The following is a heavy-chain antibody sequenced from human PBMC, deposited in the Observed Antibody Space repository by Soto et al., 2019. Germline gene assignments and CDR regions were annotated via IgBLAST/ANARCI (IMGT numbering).Heavy chain of an antibody. V-gene: IGHV1-18*01. J-gene: IGHJ4*02. CDR3: ARSLYSGSYTPDYFFDY. D-gene: IGHD1-26*01. CDR1: GYTFTSYG. CDR2: ISAYNGNT. Sequence: QVQLVQSGAEVKKPGASVKVSCKASGYTFTSYGISWVRQAPGQGLEWMGWISAYNGNTNYAQKLQGRVTMTTDTSTRTAYMELRSLRSDDTAVYYCARSLYSGSYTPDYFFDYWGQGTLVTVSS.